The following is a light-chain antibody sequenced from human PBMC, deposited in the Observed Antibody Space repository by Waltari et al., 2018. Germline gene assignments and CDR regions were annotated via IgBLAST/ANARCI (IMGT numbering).Light chain of an antibody. CDR2: EVS. Sequence: QSALTQPPSVSGSPGQSVTISCTGTSSDVGSYNRVSWYQQPPGTAPKLMIYEVSNRPSGVPDRLSGSKSGNTASLTISGLQAEDEADYYCSSYTSSSTTLYVFGTGTKVTVL. V-gene: IGLV2-18*02. CDR3: SSYTSSSTTLYV. CDR1: SSDVGSYNR. J-gene: IGLJ1*01.